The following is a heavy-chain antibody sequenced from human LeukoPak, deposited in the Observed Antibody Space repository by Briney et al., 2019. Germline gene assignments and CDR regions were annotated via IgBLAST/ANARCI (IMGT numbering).Heavy chain of an antibody. CDR1: GFTFNSHC. CDR2: ISYDGSNK. J-gene: IGHJ4*02. V-gene: IGHV3-30*18. Sequence: GGAPRISCAAPGFTFNSHCMHWVRQAPGKGPGWVAVISYDGSNKYYADSVKGRFTISRDNSKNTLYLQMNSLRAEDTAVYYCAKDAFDWTTAAIDYWGQGTLVTVSS. D-gene: IGHD3-9*01. CDR3: AKDAFDWTTAAIDY.